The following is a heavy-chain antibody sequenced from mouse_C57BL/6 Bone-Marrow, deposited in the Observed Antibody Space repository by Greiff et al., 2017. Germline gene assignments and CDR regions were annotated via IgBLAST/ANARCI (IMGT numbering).Heavy chain of an antibody. CDR3: ARGDYGSRVYFDY. CDR1: GFTFSDYG. J-gene: IGHJ2*01. CDR2: ISSGSSTI. Sequence: EVQLVESGGGLVKPGGSLKLSCAASGFTFSDYGMHWVRQAPEKGLEWVAYISSGSSTIYYADTVKGRFTISRDNAKNTLFLQMTSLRSEDTAMYYCARGDYGSRVYFDYWGQGTTLTESS. D-gene: IGHD1-1*01. V-gene: IGHV5-17*01.